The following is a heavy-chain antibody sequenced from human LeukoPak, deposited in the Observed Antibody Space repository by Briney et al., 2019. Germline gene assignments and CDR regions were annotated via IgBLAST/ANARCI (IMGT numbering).Heavy chain of an antibody. Sequence: GGSLRLSCAAPGFTFSSYGMHWVRQAPGKGLEWVAFIRYDGSNKYYADSVKGRFTISRDNSKNTLYLQMNSLRAEDTAVYYCAKDEHAANYYDSSGYYFGDWGQGTLVTVSS. CDR1: GFTFSSYG. J-gene: IGHJ4*02. CDR2: IRYDGSNK. CDR3: AKDEHAANYYDSSGYYFGD. D-gene: IGHD3-22*01. V-gene: IGHV3-30*02.